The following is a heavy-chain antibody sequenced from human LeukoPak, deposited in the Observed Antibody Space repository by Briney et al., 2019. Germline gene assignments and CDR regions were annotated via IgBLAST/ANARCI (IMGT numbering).Heavy chain of an antibody. CDR1: GHSISSSSYY. D-gene: IGHD6-13*01. V-gene: IGHV4-39*01. Sequence: AEPLTLPCTVSGHSISSSSYYWGWIPQPPAKGLEWIETIYYSGSTYYNPSIKGRVTIAIDPSKNQFSLKVSSVTAADAAVYYCARISGYGSSWSIDYWGQGTLVTVSS. CDR3: ARISGYGSSWSIDY. CDR2: IYYSGST. J-gene: IGHJ4*02.